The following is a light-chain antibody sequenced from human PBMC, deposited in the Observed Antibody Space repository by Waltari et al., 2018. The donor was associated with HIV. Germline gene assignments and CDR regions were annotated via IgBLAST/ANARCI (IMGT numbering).Light chain of an antibody. J-gene: IGLJ1*01. CDR3: AAWDDSLNGYV. V-gene: IGLV1-36*01. Sequence: QSVLTQPPSVSEAPGQRFTISYSCSTSNIGSKTVTLYQQVPEKAPKLLMSYDDLLSSGVSARFSASKSGTSASLAIRGLQSQDEADYYCAAWDDSLNGYVFGSGTKVTVL. CDR2: YDD. CDR1: TSNIGSKT.